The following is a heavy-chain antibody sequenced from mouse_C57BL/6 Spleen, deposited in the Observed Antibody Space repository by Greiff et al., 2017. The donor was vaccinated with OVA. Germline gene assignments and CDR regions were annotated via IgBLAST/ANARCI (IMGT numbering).Heavy chain of an antibody. CDR2: LSYDGSN. CDR3: ARGRLRDPYFDY. CDR1: GYSITSGYY. D-gene: IGHD3-3*01. Sequence: EVKLMESGPGLVKPSQSLSLPCSFTGYSITSGYYWNWIRQFPGNKLEWMGYLSYDGSNNYIPALKNRISITRDTSKNQFFLKLNSVTTEDTATYYCARGRLRDPYFDYWGQGTTLTVSS. J-gene: IGHJ2*01. V-gene: IGHV3-6*01.